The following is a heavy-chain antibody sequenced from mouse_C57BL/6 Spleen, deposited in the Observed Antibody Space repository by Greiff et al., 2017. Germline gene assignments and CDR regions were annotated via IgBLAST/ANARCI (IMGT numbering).Heavy chain of an antibody. D-gene: IGHD1-1*01. J-gene: IGHJ4*01. V-gene: IGHV1-69*01. Sequence: QVQLQQPGAELVMPGASVKLSCKASGYTFTSYWMHWVKLRPGQGLEWIGEIDPSDSYTNYNQKFKGKSTLTVDKSSSTAYMQLSSLTSEDSAVYYCARGRDYYGSSYDYYAMDYWGQGTSVTVSS. CDR2: IDPSDSYT. CDR3: ARGRDYYGSSYDYYAMDY. CDR1: GYTFTSYW.